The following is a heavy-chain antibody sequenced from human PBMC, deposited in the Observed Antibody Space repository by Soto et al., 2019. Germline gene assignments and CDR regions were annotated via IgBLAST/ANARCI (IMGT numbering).Heavy chain of an antibody. Sequence: PRESLKISCKGSGYSFTSYWISWVRQMPGKGLEWMGRIDPSDSYTNYSPSFQGHVTISADKSISTAYLQWSSLKASDTAMYYCARGVDCSSTSCYTGGVDYWGQGTLVTVSS. CDR1: GYSFTSYW. D-gene: IGHD2-2*02. V-gene: IGHV5-10-1*01. CDR2: IDPSDSYT. CDR3: ARGVDCSSTSCYTGGVDY. J-gene: IGHJ4*02.